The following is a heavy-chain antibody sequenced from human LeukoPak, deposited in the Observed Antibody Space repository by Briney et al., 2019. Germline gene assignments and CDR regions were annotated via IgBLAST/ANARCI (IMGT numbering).Heavy chain of an antibody. J-gene: IGHJ4*02. D-gene: IGHD3-22*01. Sequence: SQTLSLTCAVSGDSISSEGYSWSWIRQPPGKGLEWIGYIYHSGSTYYNPSLKSRVTISVDRSKNQFSLNLSSVTAADTAVYYCARAGYDSSGYYYDYWGQGTLVTVSS. CDR3: ARAGYDSSGYYYDY. CDR2: IYHSGST. CDR1: GDSISSEGYS. V-gene: IGHV4-30-2*01.